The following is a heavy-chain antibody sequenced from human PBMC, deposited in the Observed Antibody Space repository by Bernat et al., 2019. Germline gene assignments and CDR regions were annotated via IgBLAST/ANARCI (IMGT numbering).Heavy chain of an antibody. CDR3: ARGLAGRDY. V-gene: IGHV4-34*01. Sequence: QVQLQQWGAGLLKPSETLSLTCAVYGGSFSGYYWSWIRQPPGKGLEWIGEINHSGSTNYNPSLKSRVTISVDTSKNQFSLKLSSVTAADTAVYYCARGLAGRDYWAREPWSPSPQ. J-gene: IGHJ4*02. CDR2: INHSGST. CDR1: GGSFSGYY.